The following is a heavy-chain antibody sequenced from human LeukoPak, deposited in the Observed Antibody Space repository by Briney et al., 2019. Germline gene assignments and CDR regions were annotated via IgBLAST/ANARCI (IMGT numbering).Heavy chain of an antibody. V-gene: IGHV4-59*01. CDR3: ARVWELLGPFDY. Sequence: SETLSLTCTVSGGSISSYYWSWIRQPPGKGLEWIGYIYYSGSTNYNPSLKSRVTISVDTSKNQFSLKLSSVTAADTAVYYCARVWELLGPFDYWGQGTLVTVSS. D-gene: IGHD1-26*01. CDR1: GGSISSYY. J-gene: IGHJ4*02. CDR2: IYYSGST.